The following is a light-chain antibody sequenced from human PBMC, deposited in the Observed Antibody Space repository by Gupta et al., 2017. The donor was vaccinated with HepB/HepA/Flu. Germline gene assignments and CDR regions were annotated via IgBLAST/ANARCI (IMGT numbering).Light chain of an antibody. CDR2: GNN. J-gene: IGLJ2*01. CDR3: QSYDSSLSGVI. V-gene: IGLV1-40*01. CDR1: SSNIGADYD. Sequence: QSVLTQPPSVSGAPGQRVTISCTGSSSNIGADYDVNWYQHLPGTAPKRLIYGNNKRPSGVPDRFSGSKSGTSDSLAITGLQAEDEADYHCQSYDSSLSGVIFGGGTKLTVL.